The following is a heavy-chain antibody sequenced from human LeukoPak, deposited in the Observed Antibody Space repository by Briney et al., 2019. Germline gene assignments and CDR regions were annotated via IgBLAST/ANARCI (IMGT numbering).Heavy chain of an antibody. Sequence: SVKVSCKASGGTFSSYSISWVRQAPGQGLEWMGGIIPIFATTNYAQKFQGRVTITADESTSTAYMELSSLRSEDTAVYYCAAENYGGNSLTSDLIHWGQGTLVTVSS. D-gene: IGHD4-23*01. CDR1: GGTFSSYS. V-gene: IGHV1-69*13. CDR3: AAENYGGNSLTSDLIH. CDR2: IIPIFATT. J-gene: IGHJ4*02.